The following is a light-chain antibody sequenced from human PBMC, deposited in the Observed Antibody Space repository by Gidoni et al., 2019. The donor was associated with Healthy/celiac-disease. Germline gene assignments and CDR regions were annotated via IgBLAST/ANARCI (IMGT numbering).Light chain of an antibody. CDR3: QQYDNLIT. V-gene: IGKV1-33*01. J-gene: IGKJ5*01. CDR2: DAS. CDR1: QDISNY. Sequence: DIQMTQSPSSRSASVGDRVTITCQASQDISNYLNWYQQKPGKAPKLLIYDASNLETGVPSRFSGSGSGTDFTFTISSLQPEDIATYYCQQYDNLITFGQXTRLEIK.